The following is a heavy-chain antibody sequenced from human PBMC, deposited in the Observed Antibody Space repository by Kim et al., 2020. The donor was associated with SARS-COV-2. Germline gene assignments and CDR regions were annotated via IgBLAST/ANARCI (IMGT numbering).Heavy chain of an antibody. CDR3: ARNFGQLVAFDY. J-gene: IGHJ4*02. CDR2: INSDGSST. D-gene: IGHD6-6*01. V-gene: IGHV3-74*01. Sequence: GGSLRLSCAASGFTFSSYWMHWVRQAPGKGLVWVSRINSDGSSTSYADSVKGRFTISRDNAKNTLYLQMNSLRAEDTAVYYCARNFGQLVAFDYWGQGTLVTVSS. CDR1: GFTFSSYW.